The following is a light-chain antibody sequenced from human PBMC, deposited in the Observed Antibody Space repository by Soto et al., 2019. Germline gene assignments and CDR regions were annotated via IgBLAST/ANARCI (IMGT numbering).Light chain of an antibody. J-gene: IGKJ4*01. CDR2: GAS. CDR3: QQYDTFPVT. CDR1: QNISTW. Sequence: DIQMTQSPSSLSASVGDRVTITCRASQNISTWLVWYQERPGKAPKSLIFGASSLERGVPSRFIGSGSGTDFTLTIISLQPEDFSTYDCQQYDTFPVTFGGGTKVEI. V-gene: IGKV1D-16*01.